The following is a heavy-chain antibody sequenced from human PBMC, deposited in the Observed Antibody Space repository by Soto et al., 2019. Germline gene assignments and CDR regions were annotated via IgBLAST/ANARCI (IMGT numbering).Heavy chain of an antibody. D-gene: IGHD3-3*01. CDR1: GFTFSSYA. J-gene: IGHJ5*02. CDR2: ISGSGGST. CDR3: TIFGVVISRNWFDP. Sequence: GGSLRLSCAASGFTFSSYAMSWVLQAPWKGLEWVSAISGSGGSTYYADSVKGRFTISRDNSKNTLYLQMNSLRAEDTAVYYCTIFGVVISRNWFDPWGQGTLVTVSS. V-gene: IGHV3-23*01.